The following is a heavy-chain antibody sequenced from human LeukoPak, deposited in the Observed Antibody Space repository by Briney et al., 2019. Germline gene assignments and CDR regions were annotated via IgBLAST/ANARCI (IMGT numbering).Heavy chain of an antibody. CDR2: MNPNSGNT. CDR1: GYTFTSYN. D-gene: IGHD2-15*01. CDR3: ARYCSGGSCYSGFDY. Sequence: ASVTVSCKASGYTFTSYNINWVRQAPGQGLEWMGWMNPNSGNTVSEQTFQGRVTMTRITSTSTAYMELSSLRSEDTAVYYCARYCSGGSCYSGFDYWGQGTLVTVSS. J-gene: IGHJ4*02. V-gene: IGHV1-8*01.